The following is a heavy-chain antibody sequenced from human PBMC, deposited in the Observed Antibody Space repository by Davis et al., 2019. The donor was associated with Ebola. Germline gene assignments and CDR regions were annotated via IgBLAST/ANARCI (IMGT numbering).Heavy chain of an antibody. J-gene: IGHJ4*02. CDR1: GGTFSSYA. V-gene: IGHV1-69*13. D-gene: IGHD3-3*01. CDR2: INPIFGTA. Sequence: SVKVSCKASGGTFSSYAISWVRQAPGQGLEWMGGINPIFGTANYAQKFQGRVTITADESTSSAYMELSSLRSEDTAVYYCARVQIEGPPYYDFWSGYFDYWGQGTLVTVSS. CDR3: ARVQIEGPPYYDFWSGYFDY.